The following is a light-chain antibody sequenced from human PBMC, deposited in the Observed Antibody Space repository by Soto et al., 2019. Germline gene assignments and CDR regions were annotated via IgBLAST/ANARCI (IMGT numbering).Light chain of an antibody. CDR3: QQFGSSPPLIT. V-gene: IGKV1-5*01. CDR1: QTISTW. Sequence: QMNLSPSTLSGSVGDRVTITFRAIQTISTWLAWYQQKPGKAPKLLIYDVSTLGSGVPSRFSGSGSGTDFTLTISRLEPEDFAVYYCQQFGSSPPLITCGQGTRLEIK. J-gene: IGKJ5*01. CDR2: DVS.